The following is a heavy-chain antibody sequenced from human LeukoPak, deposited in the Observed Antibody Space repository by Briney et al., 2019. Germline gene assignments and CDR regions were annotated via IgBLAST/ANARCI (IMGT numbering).Heavy chain of an antibody. Sequence: SVKVSCKASGGTFSSYAVSWVRQAPGRGLEWMGGIIPIFGTANYAQKFQGRVTITTDESTSTAYMELSSLRSEDTAVYYCARVAEMATITAYFDYWGQGTLVTVSS. J-gene: IGHJ4*02. V-gene: IGHV1-69*05. CDR1: GGTFSSYA. D-gene: IGHD5-24*01. CDR2: IIPIFGTA. CDR3: ARVAEMATITAYFDY.